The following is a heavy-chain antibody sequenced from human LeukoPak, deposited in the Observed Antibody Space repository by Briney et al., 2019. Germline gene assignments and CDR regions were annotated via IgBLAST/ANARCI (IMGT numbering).Heavy chain of an antibody. CDR1: GFTFSNYA. V-gene: IGHV3-23*01. CDR3: AKEGGRMVRGVFDY. Sequence: PGGSLRLSCAASGFTFSNYAMNWVRQAPGKGLEWVSGISGSGGSTYYADSVKGRFTISRDNSKNTLYLQMNSLRAEDTAVYYCAKEGGRMVRGVFDYWGQGTLVTVSS. D-gene: IGHD3-10*01. CDR2: ISGSGGST. J-gene: IGHJ4*02.